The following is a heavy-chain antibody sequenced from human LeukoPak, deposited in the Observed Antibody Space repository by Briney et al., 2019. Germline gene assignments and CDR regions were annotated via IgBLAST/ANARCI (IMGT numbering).Heavy chain of an antibody. Sequence: RSSEPCPSPALSLVAPSVVTTGSWIRQPPGKGLEWIVYIYYSGATNYNPSLKSRVIISVDRSKNQFSLELSSVTAADTAVYYCATLKGAPDNWFDPWGQGTLVTVSS. J-gene: IGHJ5*02. CDR3: ATLKGAPDNWFDP. CDR1: VAPSVVTT. CDR2: IYYSGAT. V-gene: IGHV4-59*01.